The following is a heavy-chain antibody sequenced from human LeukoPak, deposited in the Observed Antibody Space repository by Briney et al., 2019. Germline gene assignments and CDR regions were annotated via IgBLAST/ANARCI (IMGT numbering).Heavy chain of an antibody. CDR1: GGSISSSSYY. D-gene: IGHD3-9*01. CDR3: ARGRYFDWLPLLGPEGVWFDH. J-gene: IGHJ5*02. CDR2: IYYSGST. V-gene: IGHV4-39*01. Sequence: PSETLSLTCTVSGGSISSSSYYWGWIRQPPGKGLDWIGSIYYSGSTYYNPSLKSRVTISVGTSKNQFSLKLSSVTAADTAVYYCARGRYFDWLPLLGPEGVWFDHWGQGTLVTVSS.